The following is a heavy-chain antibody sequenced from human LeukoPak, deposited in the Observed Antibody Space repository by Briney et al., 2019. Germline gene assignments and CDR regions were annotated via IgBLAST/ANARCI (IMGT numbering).Heavy chain of an antibody. Sequence: GGSLRLSCAASGFTFSTYWMHWVRQAPGKGLVWVSRISSDGSSTNYADSVKGRFTISRDNAKNTLYLQMNSLRAEDTAMYYCEGRYCSSTSCSTDWGQGTLVTVSS. CDR2: ISSDGSST. D-gene: IGHD2-2*02. CDR1: GFTFSTYW. V-gene: IGHV3-74*01. CDR3: EGRYCSSTSCSTD. J-gene: IGHJ4*02.